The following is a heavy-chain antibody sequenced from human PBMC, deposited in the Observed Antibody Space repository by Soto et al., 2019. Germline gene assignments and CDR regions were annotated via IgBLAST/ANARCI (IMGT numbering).Heavy chain of an antibody. CDR2: ITGGVGVT. CDR3: ANFQGDSCNGCYFHY. D-gene: IGHD2-15*01. CDR1: GFTFSSYA. J-gene: IGHJ4*02. V-gene: IGHV3-23*01. Sequence: EVQLLESGGGLVQPGGSLRLSCAASGFTFSSYAMTWVRQAPGKGLEWVSVITGGVGVTYYADSVKGRFTIARNNSKNSMYLYMMSLSAVATAEYNVANFQGDSCNGCYFHYWGQGTLVNVSS.